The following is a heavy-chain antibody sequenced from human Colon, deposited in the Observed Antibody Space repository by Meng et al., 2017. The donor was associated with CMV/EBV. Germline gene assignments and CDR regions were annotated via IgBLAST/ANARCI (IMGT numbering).Heavy chain of an antibody. Sequence: GGSLRLSCKASGGTLSSYAFSWVRQAPGQGLEWMGEIIPILGTTKYAPKFQDRVTITTDESTYTVYMDLTSLTSEDTALYYCARGGGTYDRQAFDPWGQGTLVTVSS. D-gene: IGHD3-3*01. J-gene: IGHJ5*02. CDR3: ARGGGTYDRQAFDP. CDR1: GGTLSSYA. CDR2: IIPILGTT. V-gene: IGHV1-69*05.